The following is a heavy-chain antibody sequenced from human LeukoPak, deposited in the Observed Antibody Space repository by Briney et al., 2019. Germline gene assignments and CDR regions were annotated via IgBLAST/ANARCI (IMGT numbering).Heavy chain of an antibody. J-gene: IGHJ4*02. D-gene: IGHD4/OR15-4a*01. V-gene: IGHV3-23*01. CDR2: ISYSGSTT. CDR3: AAFYYSAFFDY. Sequence: GGSLTLSCTVSRFTLSTYAMPWVRQAPGKGRECVSGISYSGSTTYYAESVKGRFTISRDNAKNSLYLQMNSLRADDTAVYYCAAFYYSAFFDYWGQGTLVTVSS. CDR1: RFTLSTYA.